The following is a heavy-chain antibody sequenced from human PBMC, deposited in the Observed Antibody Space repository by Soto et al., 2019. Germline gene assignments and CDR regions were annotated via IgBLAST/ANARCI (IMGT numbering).Heavy chain of an antibody. Sequence: PSETLSLTCAVYGGSFSGYYWSWIRQPPGEGLEWIGEINHSGSTNYNPSLKSRVTISVDTSKNQFSLKLSSVTAADTAVYYCAREVAAASFYYYYYGTDVWGQGTTVTSP. D-gene: IGHD6-13*01. CDR2: INHSGST. CDR3: AREVAAASFYYYYYGTDV. J-gene: IGHJ6*02. V-gene: IGHV4-34*01. CDR1: GGSFSGYY.